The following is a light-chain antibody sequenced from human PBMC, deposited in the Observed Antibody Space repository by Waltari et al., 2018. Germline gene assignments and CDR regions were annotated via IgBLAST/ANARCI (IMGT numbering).Light chain of an antibody. CDR2: NTN. Sequence: QTVVTQEASFSVSPGGEVTLTCGLTSGSVSTSSYPGWYQQTPGQPPRALIYNTNTRSPGVPDRFSGSILGNKAALTITGAQTDDECDYYCVLYMGSGIWMVGGGTKLTVL. CDR1: SGSVSTSSY. J-gene: IGLJ2*01. CDR3: VLYMGSGIWM. V-gene: IGLV8-61*01.